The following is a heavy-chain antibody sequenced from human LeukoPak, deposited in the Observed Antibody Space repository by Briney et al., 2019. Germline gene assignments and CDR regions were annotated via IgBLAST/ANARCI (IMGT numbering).Heavy chain of an antibody. CDR1: GYSFSSYS. V-gene: IGHV1-18*01. D-gene: IGHD3-10*01. J-gene: IGHJ5*02. CDR2: ISAYSGNT. Sequence: ASVKVSCKASGYSFSSYSISWVRQAPGQGLEWMGWISAYSGNTNYAHKLQGRVTMTTDTSTSTAYMELRSLRSDGTAVYYCARHRSRMVRGGDWFDPWGQGTLVTVSS. CDR3: ARHRSRMVRGGDWFDP.